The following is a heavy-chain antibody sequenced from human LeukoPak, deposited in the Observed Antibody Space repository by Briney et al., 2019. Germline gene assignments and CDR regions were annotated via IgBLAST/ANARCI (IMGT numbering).Heavy chain of an antibody. Sequence: GGSLRLSCEGSGFTFSNYWMGWVRQAPGKGLQWVANIKTDGSEKYYVDSVKGRFTISRDNAKNSLYLQMNSLRAEDTAVYYCARGPMTVISLGGRGTLVTVSS. CDR2: IKTDGSEK. D-gene: IGHD2/OR15-2a*01. J-gene: IGHJ4*02. CDR1: GFTFSNYW. V-gene: IGHV3-7*01. CDR3: ARGPMTVISL.